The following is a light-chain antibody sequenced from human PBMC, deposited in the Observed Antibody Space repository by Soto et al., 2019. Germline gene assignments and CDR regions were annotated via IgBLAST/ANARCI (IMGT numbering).Light chain of an antibody. CDR2: AAS. CDR3: QQNSSPPPIT. CDR1: QTIANY. J-gene: IGKJ5*01. V-gene: IGKV1-39*01. Sequence: DIQMTQSPSSLSASVGDRVTITCRASQTIANYLNWYQQKPGKAPKLLIYAASSLQSGVPSRFSGGGFGTDFTLTISSLQTEDSAIYYCQQNSSPPPITFGQGTRLEIK.